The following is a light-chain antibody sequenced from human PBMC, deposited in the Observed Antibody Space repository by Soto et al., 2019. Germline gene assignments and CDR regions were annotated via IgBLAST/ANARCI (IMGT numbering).Light chain of an antibody. CDR3: QQYNNYPGT. J-gene: IGKJ1*01. CDR2: EAS. V-gene: IGKV1-5*01. Sequence: IRVTRSASSLSASVGEIVSITFRASQNIDKWFAWYQQKPKKAPKILIFEASNLESGVPSRFRGSGSGTEFTLTITRMQPDDFAPYYCQQYNNYPGTFGPGNKVDIK. CDR1: QNIDKW.